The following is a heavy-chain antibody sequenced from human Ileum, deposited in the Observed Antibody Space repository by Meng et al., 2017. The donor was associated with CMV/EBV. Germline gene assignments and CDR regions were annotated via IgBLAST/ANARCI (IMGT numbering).Heavy chain of an antibody. D-gene: IGHD4/OR15-4a*01. V-gene: IGHV6-1*01. CDR3: VRLTGNSGLDY. CDR2: TYYRSKWFN. J-gene: IGHJ4*02. Sequence: QVQRQRSGAGTVETSETLLRTAAISGDIGSSTTVIWKWIRQSPSRGLEWLGRTYYRSKWFNDYALSVRGRITINPDISKNQLSLQLNSVTPEDTAVYDCVRLTGNSGLDYWGRGTLVTVSS. CDR1: GDIGSSTTVI.